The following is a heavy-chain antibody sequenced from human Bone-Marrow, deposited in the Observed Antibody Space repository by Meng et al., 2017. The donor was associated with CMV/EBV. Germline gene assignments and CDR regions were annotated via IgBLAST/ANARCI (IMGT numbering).Heavy chain of an antibody. CDR3: ARGGRKGRFQQLVSVGWGY. CDR1: GFTFDDYA. J-gene: IGHJ4*02. D-gene: IGHD6-13*01. Sequence: SLKISCAASGFTFDDYAMHWVRQAPGKGLEWVSGISWNSGSIGYADSVKGRFTISRDNAKNSLYLQMNSLRAEDTAVYYCARGGRKGRFQQLVSVGWGYWGQGTLVTVSS. CDR2: ISWNSGSI. V-gene: IGHV3-9*01.